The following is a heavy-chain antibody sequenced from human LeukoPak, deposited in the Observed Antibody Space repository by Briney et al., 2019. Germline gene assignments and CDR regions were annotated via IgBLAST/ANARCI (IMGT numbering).Heavy chain of an antibody. Sequence: GGSLRLSCAASGFTFSSYVMHWVRQAPGKGLEWVAFIRYDGSNKYYSDSVKGRFTISRDNSKNTLYLQMNSLRPEDTAVYYCARSMLTIPIPGGYWGQGTLVTVSS. D-gene: IGHD3-16*01. J-gene: IGHJ4*02. CDR3: ARSMLTIPIPGGY. CDR1: GFTFSSYV. V-gene: IGHV3-30*02. CDR2: IRYDGSNK.